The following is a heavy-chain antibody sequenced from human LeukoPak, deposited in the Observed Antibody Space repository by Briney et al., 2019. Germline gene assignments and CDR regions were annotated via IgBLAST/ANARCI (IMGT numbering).Heavy chain of an antibody. CDR1: GYSISSGYY. CDR3: AGYDPRVFDY. J-gene: IGHJ4*02. Sequence: PSETLSLTCTVSGYSISSGYYWGWIRQPPGKGLEWIGSIYHSGSTYYNPSLKSRVTISVDTSKNQFSLKLSSVTAADTAVYYCAGYDPRVFDYWGQGTLVTVSS. D-gene: IGHD1-1*01. CDR2: IYHSGST. V-gene: IGHV4-38-2*02.